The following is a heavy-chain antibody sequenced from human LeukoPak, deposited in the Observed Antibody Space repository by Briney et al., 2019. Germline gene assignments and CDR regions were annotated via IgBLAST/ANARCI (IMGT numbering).Heavy chain of an antibody. D-gene: IGHD2-21*02. Sequence: GGSLRLFCAASGFTFSSYSMNWVRQASGKGLEWVSSISSSSSYIYYADSVKGRFNLSRDNSKKTLYLQMNSLRAEDTAVYYCAKARIVVVTPGAFDIWGQGTMVTVSS. CDR2: ISSSSSYI. V-gene: IGHV3-21*04. CDR3: AKARIVVVTPGAFDI. CDR1: GFTFSSYS. J-gene: IGHJ3*02.